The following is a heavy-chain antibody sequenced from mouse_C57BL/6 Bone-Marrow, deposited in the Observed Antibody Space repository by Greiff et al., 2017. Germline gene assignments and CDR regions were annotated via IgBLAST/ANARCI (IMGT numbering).Heavy chain of an antibody. CDR3: AREDYYGSTYAMDY. V-gene: IGHV1-75*01. J-gene: IGHJ4*01. CDR1: GYTFPASY. Sequence: VKLMESGPELVKPGASVKISCKASGYTFPASYINWVKQRPGQGLEWIGWIFPGSGSTYYNEKFKGKATLTVDKSSRTAYMLLSSLTSEDSAVYFCAREDYYGSTYAMDYWGQGTSVTVSS. CDR2: IFPGSGST. D-gene: IGHD1-1*01.